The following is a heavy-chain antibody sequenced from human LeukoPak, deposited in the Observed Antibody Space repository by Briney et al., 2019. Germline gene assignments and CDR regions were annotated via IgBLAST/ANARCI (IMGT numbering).Heavy chain of an antibody. CDR1: GFTFSTYW. D-gene: IGHD2-15*01. CDR2: INTDGSST. J-gene: IGHJ4*02. V-gene: IGHV3-74*01. CDR3: AILCSGGSCQRDH. Sequence: GGSLRLSCAGSGFTFSTYWMHWVRHAPGKGLVWVSYINTDGSSTIYADSVKGRFTISRDNAKNTLYLQMNSLRAEETAVYYCAILCSGGSCQRDHWGEETGVSLS.